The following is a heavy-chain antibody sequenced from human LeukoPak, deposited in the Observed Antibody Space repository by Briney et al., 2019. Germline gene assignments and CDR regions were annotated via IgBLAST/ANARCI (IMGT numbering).Heavy chain of an antibody. CDR2: ISAYNGNT. CDR3: ARDQYYGSGSYGMDV. D-gene: IGHD3-10*01. Sequence: ASVKVSCKASGYTFTSCGISWVRQAPGQGLEWMGWISAYNGNTNYAQKLQGRVTMTTDTSTSTAYMELRSLRSDDTAVYYCARDQYYGSGSYGMDVWGQGTTVTVSS. V-gene: IGHV1-18*01. J-gene: IGHJ6*02. CDR1: GYTFTSCG.